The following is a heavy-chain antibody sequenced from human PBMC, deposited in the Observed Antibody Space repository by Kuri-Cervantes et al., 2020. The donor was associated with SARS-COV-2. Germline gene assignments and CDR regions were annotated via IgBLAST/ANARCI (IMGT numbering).Heavy chain of an antibody. Sequence: ASVKVSCKASGYTFTGYYMHWVRQAPGQGLEWMGWINPNSGGTNYAQKFQGWVTMTRDTSISIAYMELSRLRSDDTAVYYCARGVTPNYGMDVWGQGTTVTVSS. CDR3: ARGVTPNYGMDV. CDR1: GYTFTGYY. V-gene: IGHV1-2*04. CDR2: INPNSGGT. D-gene: IGHD2-21*02. J-gene: IGHJ6*02.